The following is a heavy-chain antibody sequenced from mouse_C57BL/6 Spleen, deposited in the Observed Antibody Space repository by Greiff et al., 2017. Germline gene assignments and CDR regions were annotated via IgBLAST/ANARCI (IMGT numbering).Heavy chain of an antibody. D-gene: IGHD1-1*01. CDR3: ARSRYYYGNSPFDY. Sequence: VQLQQSGPELVKPGASVKISCKASGYTFTDYYMNWVKQSHGKSLEWIGDINPNNGGTSYNQKFKGKATLTVDKSSSTAYMELRSLTSEDSAVYYCARSRYYYGNSPFDYWGRGTTLTVSS. CDR1: GYTFTDYY. CDR2: INPNNGGT. V-gene: IGHV1-26*01. J-gene: IGHJ2*01.